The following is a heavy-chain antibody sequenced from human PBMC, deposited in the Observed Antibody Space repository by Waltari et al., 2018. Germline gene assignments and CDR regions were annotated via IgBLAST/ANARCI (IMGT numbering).Heavy chain of an antibody. CDR2: VSHDGSNK. J-gene: IGHJ4*02. Sequence: QVQLVESGGGVVQPGRSLRLSCAASGFTFSSFGMHWVRQAPGKGLEWVAVVSHDGSNKYYADSVKGRFTISRNNSKNTLFLQMDSLRADDTAVYYCAKDMYTTGWYEYWGQGTLVTVSS. CDR3: AKDMYTTGWYEY. V-gene: IGHV3-30*18. CDR1: GFTFSSFG. D-gene: IGHD6-19*01.